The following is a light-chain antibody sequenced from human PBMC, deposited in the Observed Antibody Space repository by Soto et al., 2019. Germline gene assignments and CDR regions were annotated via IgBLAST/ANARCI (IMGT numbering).Light chain of an antibody. CDR2: GAS. Sequence: EIVMTQSPATLSVSPGERATLSCRASQSVSTNLGWYPQRPGQAPRLLIYGASTRATGIPARFSGSGSGTEFTLTISSLQSEDFALYYCQQYDYWYTFGQGTKLEIK. J-gene: IGKJ2*01. CDR1: QSVSTN. CDR3: QQYDYWYT. V-gene: IGKV3-15*01.